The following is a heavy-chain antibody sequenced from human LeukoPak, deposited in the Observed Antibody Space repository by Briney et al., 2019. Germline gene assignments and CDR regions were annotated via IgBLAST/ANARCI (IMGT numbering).Heavy chain of an antibody. V-gene: IGHV4-39*07. Sequence: PSETLSLTCTVSGDSISSSSSYWGWIRQPPGEGLEWIGSIYHSGSTYYKPSLKSRVTISVDTSKNQFSLKLSSVTAADTAVYYCAGYGGYWDWYFDLWGRGTPVTVSP. D-gene: IGHD4-23*01. CDR1: GDSISSSSSY. CDR2: IYHSGST. J-gene: IGHJ2*01. CDR3: AGYGGYWDWYFDL.